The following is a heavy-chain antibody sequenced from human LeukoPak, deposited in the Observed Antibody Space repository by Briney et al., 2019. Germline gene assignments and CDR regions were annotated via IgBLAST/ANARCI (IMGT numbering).Heavy chain of an antibody. CDR3: AAADYYDSSGYYPYAFHI. J-gene: IGHJ3*02. V-gene: IGHV1-58*02. CDR2: IVVGSGNT. CDR1: GFTFTRSA. Sequence: SVKVSCKDSGFTFTRSAMQWVRQARGQRLEWIGWIVVGSGNTNYAQTFQERVTITRDMSTSTAYIELSSLRSEDTAVYYCAAADYYDSSGYYPYAFHIWCQGTMVIVSS. D-gene: IGHD3-22*01.